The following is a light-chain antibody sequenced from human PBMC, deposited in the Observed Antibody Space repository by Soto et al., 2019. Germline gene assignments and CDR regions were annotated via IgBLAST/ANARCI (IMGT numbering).Light chain of an antibody. J-gene: IGKJ1*01. Sequence: DIQVTQSPATLSASVGERVTITCRASQGIRNDLGXXQXKPGKAPKRLIYAASSLQSGVPSRSSGSGSGTEFTLRISSLQAEDFATYYCQHYNSYSEAFGKGTKVDIK. CDR2: AAS. V-gene: IGKV1-17*01. CDR1: QGIRND. CDR3: QHYNSYSEA.